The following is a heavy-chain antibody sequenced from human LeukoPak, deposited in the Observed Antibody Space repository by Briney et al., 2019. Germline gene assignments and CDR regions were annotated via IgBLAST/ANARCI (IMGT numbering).Heavy chain of an antibody. V-gene: IGHV1-46*01. CDR1: GYTFTSYY. Sequence: GASVKVSCKVSGYTFTSYYMHWVRQAPGQGLEWMGIINPSGGSTSYAQKFQGRVTMTRDTSTSTVYMELSSLRSEDTAVYYCARDPKGTRRAFDIWGQGTMVTVSS. CDR3: ARDPKGTRRAFDI. J-gene: IGHJ3*02. CDR2: INPSGGST.